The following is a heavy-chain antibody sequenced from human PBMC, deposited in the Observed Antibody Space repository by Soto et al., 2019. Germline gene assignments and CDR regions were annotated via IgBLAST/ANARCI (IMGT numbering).Heavy chain of an antibody. J-gene: IGHJ6*02. D-gene: IGHD6-19*01. CDR3: AREDSYGWSGESLDV. CDR2: LDQSGVT. Sequence: QVQLQQWGAGLLKASETLSLTCAVVGDSLRGQSWNWIRQSPGKGLEWIGELDQSGVTNYNPSLKSRAIISDDTSKNQFSLTLTSVTAADTAVYYCAREDSYGWSGESLDVWGQGTTVTVSS. CDR1: GDSLRGQS. V-gene: IGHV4-34*01.